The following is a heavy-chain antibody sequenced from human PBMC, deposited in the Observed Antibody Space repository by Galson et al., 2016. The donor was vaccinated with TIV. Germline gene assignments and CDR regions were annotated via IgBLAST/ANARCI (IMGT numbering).Heavy chain of an antibody. CDR3: ARWLMVQGVIRYLDY. CDR2: INQPGGEK. CDR1: GFIFSSYW. Sequence: CAASGFIFSSYWMSWVRQAPGKGLEWVANINQPGGEKYYGDSVKGRSAIHRDNAKNLLYLQVNSLTVEDTAVYYCARWLMVQGVIRYLDYWGQGTQVTVSS. V-gene: IGHV3-7*01. J-gene: IGHJ4*03. D-gene: IGHD3-10*01.